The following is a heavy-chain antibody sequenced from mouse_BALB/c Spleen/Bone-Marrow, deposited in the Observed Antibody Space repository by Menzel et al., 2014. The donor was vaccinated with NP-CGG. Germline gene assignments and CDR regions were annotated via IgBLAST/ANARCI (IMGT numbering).Heavy chain of an antibody. Sequence: EVQLQQPGPELVKPGASVKMSCKASGYTFTSYVMHWVKQKPGQGLEWIGYINPYNDGTKYNEKFKGKATLTSDKSSSTAYMELSSLTSEGSAVYYCARSGRYDGFAYWGQGTLVTVSA. CDR2: INPYNDGT. D-gene: IGHD2-14*01. J-gene: IGHJ3*01. CDR3: ARSGRYDGFAY. CDR1: GYTFTSYV. V-gene: IGHV1-14*01.